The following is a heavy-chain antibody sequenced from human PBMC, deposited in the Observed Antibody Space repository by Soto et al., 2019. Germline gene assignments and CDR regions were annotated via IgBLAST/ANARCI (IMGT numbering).Heavy chain of an antibody. J-gene: IGHJ6*02. Sequence: QVQLVQSGAEVKKPGSSVKVSCKASGGTFSSYTISWVRQAPGQGLEWMGRIIPILGIANYAQKFQGRVTXPXDXXTSTAYMEMSSLRSEDTAVYYCATAVTHYSSGMDVWGQGTTVTVSS. CDR1: GGTFSSYT. V-gene: IGHV1-69*02. CDR2: IIPILGIA. CDR3: ATAVTHYSSGMDV. D-gene: IGHD2-15*01.